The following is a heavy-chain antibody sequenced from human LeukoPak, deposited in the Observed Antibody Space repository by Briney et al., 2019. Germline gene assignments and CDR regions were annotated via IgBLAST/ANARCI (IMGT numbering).Heavy chain of an antibody. CDR1: GYTLTELS. J-gene: IGHJ4*02. Sequence: ASVKVSCKVSGYTLTELSMHWVRQAPGKGLEWMGGFDPEDGETIYAQKFQGRVTMTEDTSTDTAYMELSSLRSEDTAVYYCATAYSSGWILRFDYWGQGTLVTVSS. V-gene: IGHV1-24*01. CDR3: ATAYSSGWILRFDY. CDR2: FDPEDGET. D-gene: IGHD6-25*01.